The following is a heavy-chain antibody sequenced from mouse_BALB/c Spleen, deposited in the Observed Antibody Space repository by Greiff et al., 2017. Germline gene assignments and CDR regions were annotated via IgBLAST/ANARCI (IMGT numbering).Heavy chain of an antibody. J-gene: IGHJ3*01. CDR3: ARGWDWGFAY. CDR1: GYSITSGYY. CDR2: ISYDGSN. Sequence: DVKLQESGPGLVKPSQSLSLTCSVTGYSITSGYYWNWIRQFPGNKLEWMGYISYDGSNNYNPSLKNRISITRDTSKNQFFLKLNSVTTEDTATYYCARGWDWGFAYWGQGTLVTVSA. D-gene: IGHD4-1*01. V-gene: IGHV3-6*02.